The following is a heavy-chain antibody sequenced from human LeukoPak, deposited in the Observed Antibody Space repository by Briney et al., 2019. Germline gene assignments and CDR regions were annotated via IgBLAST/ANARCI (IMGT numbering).Heavy chain of an antibody. Sequence: PGGSLRLSCAASGFTFSSYAMSWVRQAPGKGLEWVSAISGSGGSTYYADSVKGRFTISRDNSKNTLYLQMNSLRAEDTAVYYCAKPRGSYDSSGYGAFDIWGQGTMVTVSS. J-gene: IGHJ3*02. CDR1: GFTFSSYA. D-gene: IGHD3-22*01. CDR3: AKPRGSYDSSGYGAFDI. V-gene: IGHV3-23*01. CDR2: ISGSGGST.